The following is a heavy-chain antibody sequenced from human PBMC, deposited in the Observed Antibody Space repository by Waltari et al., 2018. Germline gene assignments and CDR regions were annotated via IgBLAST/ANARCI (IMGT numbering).Heavy chain of an antibody. CDR3: ATHPGSYYTPLDY. J-gene: IGHJ4*02. CDR2: FEPEDVET. D-gene: IGHD3-10*01. Sequence: QVQLVQSGAEVKKPGASVKVSCKVSGYTLTELSMHGVRQAPGKGLEWMGGFEPEDVETIYAQKYQGRVTMTEDTSTDTAYVELSSLRSEDTAVYYCATHPGSYYTPLDYWGQGTLVTVSS. V-gene: IGHV1-24*01. CDR1: GYTLTELS.